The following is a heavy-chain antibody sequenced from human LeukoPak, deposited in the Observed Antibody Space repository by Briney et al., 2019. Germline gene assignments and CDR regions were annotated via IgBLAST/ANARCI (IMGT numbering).Heavy chain of an antibody. D-gene: IGHD3-3*01. V-gene: IGHV4-34*01. CDR2: INHSGST. CDR1: GGSFSGYY. CDR3: ARGPAGVVTPLDY. Sequence: SETLPLTCAVYGGSFSGYYWNWIRQPPGKGLEWIGEINHSGSTNYNPSLKSRVNILVDTSKNQFSLKVSSVTAADTAVYYCARGPAGVVTPLDYWGQGTLVTVSS. J-gene: IGHJ4*02.